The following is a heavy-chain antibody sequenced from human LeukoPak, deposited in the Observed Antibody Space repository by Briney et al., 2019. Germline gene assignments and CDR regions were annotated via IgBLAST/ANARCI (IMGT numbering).Heavy chain of an antibody. CDR1: GGSISSGDYF. CDR3: ARDEATGTGKGFDI. V-gene: IGHV4-31*03. J-gene: IGHJ3*02. Sequence: PSETLSLTCTVSGGSISSGDYFWSWIRQHPGKGLEWIGYIYYSGSTAYNPSLKSRVTISVDTSKTRFSLILNSVTAADTAMYYCARDEATGTGKGFDIWGQGTMVTVSS. D-gene: IGHD1-1*01. CDR2: IYYSGST.